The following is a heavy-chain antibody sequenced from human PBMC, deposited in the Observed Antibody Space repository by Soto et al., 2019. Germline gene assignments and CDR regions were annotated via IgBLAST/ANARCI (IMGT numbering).Heavy chain of an antibody. CDR2: IYPGDHET. D-gene: IGHD6-13*01. J-gene: IGHJ4*02. CDR1: GYTFSNFC. V-gene: IGHV5-51*01. CDR3: ARSTRSSPYFDV. Sequence: PGESLKISCQCSGYTFSNFCIGWVRQLPWQGLEWMGIIYPGDHETRYSPSFLGKVTISAEKSINTAYLQWSSLEASDSAFYFCARSTRSSPYFDVWGQGAMVTV.